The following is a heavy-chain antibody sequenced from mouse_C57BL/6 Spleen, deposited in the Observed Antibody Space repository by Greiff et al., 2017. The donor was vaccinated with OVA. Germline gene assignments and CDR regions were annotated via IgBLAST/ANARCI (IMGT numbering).Heavy chain of an antibody. D-gene: IGHD2-1*01. Sequence: EVKLVESGAGLVKPGGSLKLSCAASGFTFSSYAMSWVRQTPEKRLEWVAYISSGGDYIYYADTVKGRFTISRDNARNTLYLQMSSLKSEDTAMYYCTRSFYYGNYKYFDVWGTGTTVTVSS. V-gene: IGHV5-9-1*02. J-gene: IGHJ1*03. CDR3: TRSFYYGNYKYFDV. CDR1: GFTFSSYA. CDR2: ISSGGDYI.